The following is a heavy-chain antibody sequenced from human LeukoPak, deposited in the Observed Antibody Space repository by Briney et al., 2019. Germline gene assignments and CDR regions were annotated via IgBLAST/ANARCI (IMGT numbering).Heavy chain of an antibody. CDR3: AREWGRIAVAGGPGY. J-gene: IGHJ4*02. CDR2: IWYDGKTK. Sequence: GESLRLSCEASGFIFSNYGMHWVRQAPGKGLEWVALIWYDGKTKLHADSVKGRFTISRDNSGNTLFLQMSSLRVEVTATYYCAREWGRIAVAGGPGYWGQGALVTVSS. V-gene: IGHV3-33*01. CDR1: GFIFSNYG. D-gene: IGHD6-19*01.